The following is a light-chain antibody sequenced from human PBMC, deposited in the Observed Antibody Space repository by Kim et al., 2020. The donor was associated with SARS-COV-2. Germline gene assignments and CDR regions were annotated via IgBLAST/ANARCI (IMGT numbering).Light chain of an antibody. Sequence: QPVLTQPTSLSASPGASARFTCTLRSGISVVNYRIYWYQQKPGSLPRYLLRYSSDSDKHQGSGVPSRFSGFKDTSTNAALLLISGLQSEDEGDYYCAIWDDTTWVFGGGTQLTVL. V-gene: IGLV5-39*01. CDR2: YSSDSDK. J-gene: IGLJ3*02. CDR1: SGISVVNYR. CDR3: AIWDDTTWV.